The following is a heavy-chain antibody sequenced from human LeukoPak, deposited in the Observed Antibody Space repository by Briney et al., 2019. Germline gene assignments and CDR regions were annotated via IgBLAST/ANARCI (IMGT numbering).Heavy chain of an antibody. CDR3: ARTTEGGYTYDYFYYYYMDV. V-gene: IGHV4-59*01. J-gene: IGHJ6*03. D-gene: IGHD5-18*01. Sequence: PSETLSLTYTVSGGSIGSYYWSWIRQPPGKGLEWIGYIYYSGSTNYNPSLKSRVTISVDTSKNQFSLKLSSVTAADTAVYYCARTTEGGYTYDYFYYYYMDVWGKGTTVTISS. CDR1: GGSIGSYY. CDR2: IYYSGST.